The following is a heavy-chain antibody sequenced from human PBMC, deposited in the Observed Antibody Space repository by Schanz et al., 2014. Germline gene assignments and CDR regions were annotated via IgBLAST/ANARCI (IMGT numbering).Heavy chain of an antibody. CDR3: AKVAPAATYLDS. D-gene: IGHD2-2*01. Sequence: VQLLESGGGVVRPGGSLRLSCAASGFGFDDYAMSWVRQAPGKGLEWVSGINWNGGSTGYADSVRGRFTISRDNAKNSLYLQMNSLSAEDTAVYYCAKVAPAATYLDSWGLGTLVTVSS. CDR2: INWNGGST. CDR1: GFGFDDYA. J-gene: IGHJ4*02. V-gene: IGHV3-20*04.